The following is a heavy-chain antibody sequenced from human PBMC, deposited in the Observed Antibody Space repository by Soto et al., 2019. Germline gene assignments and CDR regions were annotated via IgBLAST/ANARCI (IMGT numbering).Heavy chain of an antibody. V-gene: IGHV5-51*01. Sequence: GESLKISCEGSGYNFVIYWIGWARQKPGKGLEWMGIIYPDDSDTKYSPSFQGQVSISVDKSISTAYLQWSSLKASDTGIYYCARHRKVVARGTYYMDVWGNGTTVTVSS. J-gene: IGHJ6*03. CDR1: GYNFVIYW. D-gene: IGHD2-15*01. CDR2: IYPDDSDT. CDR3: ARHRKVVARGTYYMDV.